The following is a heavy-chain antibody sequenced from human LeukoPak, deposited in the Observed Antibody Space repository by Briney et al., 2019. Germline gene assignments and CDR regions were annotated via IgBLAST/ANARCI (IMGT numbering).Heavy chain of an antibody. J-gene: IGHJ4*02. CDR2: ISYDGSNK. CDR3: AKGGIAVAGTFFDY. CDR1: GFTFSSYA. V-gene: IGHV3-30*18. Sequence: GGSLRLSCAASGFTFSSYAMSWVRQAPGKGLEWVAVISYDGSNKYYADSVKGRFTISRDNSKNTLYLQMNSLRAEDTAVYYCAKGGIAVAGTFFDYWGQGTLVTVSS. D-gene: IGHD6-19*01.